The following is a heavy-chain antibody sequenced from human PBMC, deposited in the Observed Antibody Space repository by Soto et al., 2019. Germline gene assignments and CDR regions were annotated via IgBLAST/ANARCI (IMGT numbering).Heavy chain of an antibody. J-gene: IGHJ6*02. CDR2: IIPIFGTA. Sequence: SLNLSCKTAVYAYSSDPISCVRKNTGQGLEWMGGIIPIFGTANYAQKFQGRVTIPADESTSTAYMELSSLRSEDTAVYYCAREVGGSYDILTGYYRDYYGMDVWGQGTTVTVSS. CDR3: AREVGGSYDILTGYYRDYYGMDV. V-gene: IGHV1-69*01. CDR1: VYAYSSDP. D-gene: IGHD3-9*01.